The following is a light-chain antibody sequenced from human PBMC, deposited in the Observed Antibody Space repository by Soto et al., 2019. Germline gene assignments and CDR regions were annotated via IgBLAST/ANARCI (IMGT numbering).Light chain of an antibody. CDR2: GAS. Sequence: EIVLTQSPGTLSLSPGERATLSCRASQSVSSIYLAWYQQKPGQAPRLLIYGASSRATGIPDRFSGSGSGTDFTLTIIRLEPEDFAVYYCQQYGSSRWTFGQGTKVEI. CDR1: QSVSSIY. CDR3: QQYGSSRWT. J-gene: IGKJ1*01. V-gene: IGKV3-20*01.